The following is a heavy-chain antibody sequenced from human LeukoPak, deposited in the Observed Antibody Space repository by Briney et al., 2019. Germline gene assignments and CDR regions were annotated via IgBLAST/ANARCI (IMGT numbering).Heavy chain of an antibody. Sequence: SETLSLTCTVSGGSISSSNYYWAWIRQPPGKGLEWIASIYYSGSTYYSPSLKSRLTRSVDTSKNQFSLKVSSVTAAGTAVYYCARQTSDYNSGWHFDLWGQGILVTVSA. CDR3: ARQTSDYNSGWHFDL. J-gene: IGHJ4*02. D-gene: IGHD5-12*01. CDR1: GGSISSSNYY. CDR2: IYYSGST. V-gene: IGHV4-39*01.